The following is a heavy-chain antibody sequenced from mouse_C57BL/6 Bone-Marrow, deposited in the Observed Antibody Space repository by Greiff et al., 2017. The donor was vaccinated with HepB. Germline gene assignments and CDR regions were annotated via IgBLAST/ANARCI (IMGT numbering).Heavy chain of an antibody. CDR3: ASFITTPGFAY. CDR1: GFTFTDYY. Sequence: EVKLMESGGGLVQPGGSLSLSCAASGFTFTDYYMSWVRQPPGKALEWLGFIRNKANGYTTEYSASVKGRFTISRDNSQSILYLQMNALRAEDSATYYCASFITTPGFAYWGQGTLVTVSA. D-gene: IGHD1-1*01. CDR2: IRNKANGYTT. V-gene: IGHV7-3*01. J-gene: IGHJ3*01.